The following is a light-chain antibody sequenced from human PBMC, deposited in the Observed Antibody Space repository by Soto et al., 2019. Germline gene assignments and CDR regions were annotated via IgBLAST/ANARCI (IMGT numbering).Light chain of an antibody. V-gene: IGKV3-15*01. Sequence: EIVMTQSPATLSVSPGERATLSCRASQSVGSNLAWYQQKPRQAPRLLIYGASTRATGIPARFTGCGSGTEFTLPISTLQSEDFAIYFCQQYNNWPPDRTFGQGTKVEIK. J-gene: IGKJ1*01. CDR2: GAS. CDR3: QQYNNWPPDRT. CDR1: QSVGSN.